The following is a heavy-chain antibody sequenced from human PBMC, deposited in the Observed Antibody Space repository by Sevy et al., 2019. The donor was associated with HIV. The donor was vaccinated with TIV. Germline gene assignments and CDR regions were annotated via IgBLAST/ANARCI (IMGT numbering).Heavy chain of an antibody. Sequence: GGYLRLSCAASGFAFRGSAIHWVRQASGKGLEWIGRIRSKGNSFATDYVPSVKGRFTISRDDSKETAYLQMSSLKIDDTAVYYCAGQVGDTVMAIFDYWGQGTLVTVSS. D-gene: IGHD1-26*01. CDR3: AGQVGDTVMAIFDY. V-gene: IGHV3-73*01. J-gene: IGHJ4*02. CDR1: GFAFRGSA. CDR2: IRSKGNSFAT.